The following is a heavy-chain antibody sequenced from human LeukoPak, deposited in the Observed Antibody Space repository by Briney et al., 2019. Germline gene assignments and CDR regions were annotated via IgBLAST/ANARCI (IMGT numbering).Heavy chain of an antibody. Sequence: GGSLRLSCAASGFTFSSYAMHWVRQAPGKGLEWVAVISYDGSNKYYSDSVKGRFTISRDNSKNTLYLQMNSLRAEDTAVYYCARDYWGSWLQSIDYWGQRTLATVSS. CDR3: ARDYWGSWLQSIDY. J-gene: IGHJ4*02. CDR1: GFTFSSYA. D-gene: IGHD5-24*01. V-gene: IGHV3-30-3*01. CDR2: ISYDGSNK.